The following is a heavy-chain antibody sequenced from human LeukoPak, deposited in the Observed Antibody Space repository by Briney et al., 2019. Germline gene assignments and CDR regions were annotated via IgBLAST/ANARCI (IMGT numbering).Heavy chain of an antibody. J-gene: IGHJ6*02. D-gene: IGHD2-15*01. Sequence: GGSLRLSCAASGFIFNNYWMHWVRQVPGKGLEWLSRVDGDGTGTSYADSVKGRFTISRDNAKNSLYLQMNSLRAEDTAVYYCARVPFNPRYCSGGSCYGRHYYYGMDVWGQGTTVTVSS. CDR3: ARVPFNPRYCSGGSCYGRHYYYGMDV. CDR1: GFIFNNYW. V-gene: IGHV3-74*01. CDR2: VDGDGTGT.